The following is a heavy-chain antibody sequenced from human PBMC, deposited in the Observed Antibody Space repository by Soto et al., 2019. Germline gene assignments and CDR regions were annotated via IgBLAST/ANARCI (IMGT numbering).Heavy chain of an antibody. V-gene: IGHV3-33*01. CDR2: IWYDGSNK. J-gene: IGHJ6*03. Sequence: GGSLRLSCAASGFTFSSYGMHWVRQAPGKGLEWVAVIWYDGSNKYYADSVKGRFTISRDNSKNTLYLQMNSLRAEDTAVYYCARAMGGSDYYMDVWGKGTTVTVSS. CDR1: GFTFSSYG. CDR3: ARAMGGSDYYMDV.